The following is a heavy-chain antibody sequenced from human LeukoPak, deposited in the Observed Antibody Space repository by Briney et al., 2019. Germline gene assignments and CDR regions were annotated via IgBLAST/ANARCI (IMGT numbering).Heavy chain of an antibody. V-gene: IGHV3-53*01. CDR2: IYSGGNT. CDR1: EFTVSVNY. D-gene: IGHD2-15*01. J-gene: IGHJ4*02. Sequence: PGGSLRLSCAASEFTVSVNYMSWVRQAPGKGLEWVSFIYSGGNTHYSDSVKGRFTISRDNSKNTLYLQMNSLRAEDTAIYYYARRAGEYSHPYDYWGQGTLVTVSS. CDR3: ARRAGEYSHPYDY.